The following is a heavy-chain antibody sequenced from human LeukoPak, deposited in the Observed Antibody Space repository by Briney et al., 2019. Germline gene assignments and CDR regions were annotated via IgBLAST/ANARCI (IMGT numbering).Heavy chain of an antibody. J-gene: IGHJ4*02. Sequence: GGSLRLSCAASGFTVSSNYMSWVRQAPGKGLEWVSVIYSGGSTYYADSVKGRFTISRDNSKNTLYLQMNSLRAEDTAVYYRARAPPYCSSTSCYYYFDYWGQGTLVTVSS. D-gene: IGHD2-2*01. CDR2: IYSGGST. CDR3: ARAPPYCSSTSCYYYFDY. V-gene: IGHV3-53*01. CDR1: GFTVSSNY.